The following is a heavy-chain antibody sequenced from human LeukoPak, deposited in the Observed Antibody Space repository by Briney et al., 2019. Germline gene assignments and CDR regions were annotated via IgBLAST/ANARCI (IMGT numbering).Heavy chain of an antibody. CDR2: IWYDGSNK. D-gene: IGHD3-22*01. CDR1: GFTFSSYG. V-gene: IGHV3-33*01. CDR3: ARGLPYYDSSGYYYY. J-gene: IGHJ4*02. Sequence: GGSLRLSCAASGFTFSSYGMHWVRQAPGKGLEWVAVIWYDGSNKYYADSVEGRFTISRDNSKNTLYLQMNSLRAEDTAVYYCARGLPYYDSSGYYYYWGQGTLVTVSS.